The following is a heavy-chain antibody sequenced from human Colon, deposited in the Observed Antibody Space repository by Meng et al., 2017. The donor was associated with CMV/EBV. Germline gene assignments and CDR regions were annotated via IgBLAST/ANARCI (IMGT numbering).Heavy chain of an antibody. CDR3: VRESQSGSYIYLQH. CDR2: ISAYTGDT. J-gene: IGHJ1*01. D-gene: IGHD1-26*01. V-gene: IGHV1-18*01. Sequence: QVQLVQSGAEVKKPGGSVKVSGKASGYTFTNYGISWVRQAPGQGLEWMGWISAYTGDTYYAQKFQGRVTMTTDTSTSTAYMELRSLRSDDTAVYYCVRESQSGSYIYLQHWGQGTLVTVSS. CDR1: GYTFTNYG.